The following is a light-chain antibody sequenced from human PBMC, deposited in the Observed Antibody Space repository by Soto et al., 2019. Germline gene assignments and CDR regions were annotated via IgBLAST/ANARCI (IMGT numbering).Light chain of an antibody. J-gene: IGLJ2*01. V-gene: IGLV2-11*01. CDR1: SSDVGASDF. CDR2: DVS. Sequence: QSALTQPRSVSESPGQSVTISCTGTSSDVGASDFVSWYQQHPGKAPKLIIYDVSQRPSGVPDRFSGSKSGNTASLTISGLQAEDEADYYCCSYAGSCTSDLIFGGGTKVTVL. CDR3: CSYAGSCTSDLI.